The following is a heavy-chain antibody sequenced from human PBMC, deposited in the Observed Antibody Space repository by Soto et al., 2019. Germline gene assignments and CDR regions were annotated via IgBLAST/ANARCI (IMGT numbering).Heavy chain of an antibody. CDR3: ARDGSDSYGLDV. V-gene: IGHV4-4*07. Sequence: SETLSLTCTVSGGSISSYYWSWIRQSAGKGLEWIGRIYNGGNTQYNPSLKSRVTMSADTSKNQFSLRLNSVTAADTAVYYCARDGSDSYGLDVWGQGTTVTVS. J-gene: IGHJ6*02. D-gene: IGHD3-10*01. CDR1: GGSISSYY. CDR2: IYNGGNT.